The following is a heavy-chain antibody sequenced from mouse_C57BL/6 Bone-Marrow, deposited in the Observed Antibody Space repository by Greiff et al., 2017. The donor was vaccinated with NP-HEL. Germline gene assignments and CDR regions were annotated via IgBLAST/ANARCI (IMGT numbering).Heavy chain of an antibody. J-gene: IGHJ3*01. CDR1: GYTFTDYN. CDR3: ARSELRLPSFAY. Sequence: EVKLMESGPELVKPGASVKIPCKASGYTFTDYNMDWVKQSHGKSLEWIGDINPNNGGTIYNQKFKGKATLTVDKSSSTAYMELRSLTSEDTAVYYCARSELRLPSFAYWGQGTLVTVSA. CDR2: INPNNGGT. D-gene: IGHD3-2*02. V-gene: IGHV1-18*01.